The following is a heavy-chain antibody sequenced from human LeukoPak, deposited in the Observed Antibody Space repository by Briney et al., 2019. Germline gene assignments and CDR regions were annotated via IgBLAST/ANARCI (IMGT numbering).Heavy chain of an antibody. V-gene: IGHV1-2*02. CDR3: ARETEFYSSGST. J-gene: IGHJ4*02. Sequence: ASVKVSCKASGYTFTGYYIHWVRQAPGQGLEWMGWINPNSGGTNYAQKFQGRVTMTRDTSISTAYMELSRLRSDDTAVYYCARETEFYSSGSTWGQGTLVTVSS. D-gene: IGHD3-22*01. CDR2: INPNSGGT. CDR1: GYTFTGYY.